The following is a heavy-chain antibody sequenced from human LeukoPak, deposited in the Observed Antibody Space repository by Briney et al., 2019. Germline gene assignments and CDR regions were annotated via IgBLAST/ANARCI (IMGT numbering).Heavy chain of an antibody. CDR2: IYYSGST. V-gene: IGHV4-59*12. Sequence: PSETLSLTCTVSGGSISSYYWSWIRQPPGKGLEWIGYIYYSGSTNYNPSLKSRVTMPLDTSKNQLSPKLSSVTAADTAVYYCARDYGSAPNWFDPWGQGTLVTVSS. CDR3: ARDYGSAPNWFDP. CDR1: GGSISSYY. J-gene: IGHJ5*02. D-gene: IGHD3-10*01.